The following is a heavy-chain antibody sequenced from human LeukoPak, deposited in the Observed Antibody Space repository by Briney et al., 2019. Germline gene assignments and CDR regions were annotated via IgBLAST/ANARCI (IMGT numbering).Heavy chain of an antibody. CDR2: IIPIFGAA. J-gene: IGHJ6*03. V-gene: IGHV1-69*13. D-gene: IGHD4-17*01. Sequence: ASEKVSCKASGGTFSSYAISWVRQAPGQGLEWMGGIIPIFGAANYAQKFQGRVTITADESTSTAYMELSSVRSEDTAVYYCAGRTTVTHYYYYYMDVWGKGTTVTVSS. CDR3: AGRTTVTHYYYYYMDV. CDR1: GGTFSSYA.